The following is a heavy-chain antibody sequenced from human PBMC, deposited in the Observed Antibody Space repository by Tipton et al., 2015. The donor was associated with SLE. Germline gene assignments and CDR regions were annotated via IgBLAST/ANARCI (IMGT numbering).Heavy chain of an antibody. V-gene: IGHV4-59*01. CDR1: GGSISSYF. J-gene: IGHJ3*02. CDR2: IYYSGST. Sequence: TLSLTCTVSGGSISSYFWSWIRQPPGKGLEWIGYIYYSGSTNYNPSLKSRVTISVDTSKNQFSLKLSSVTAADTAVYYCARGGRIAIFGVATDGAFGIWGQGTMVTVSS. CDR3: ARGGRIAIFGVATDGAFGI. D-gene: IGHD3-3*01.